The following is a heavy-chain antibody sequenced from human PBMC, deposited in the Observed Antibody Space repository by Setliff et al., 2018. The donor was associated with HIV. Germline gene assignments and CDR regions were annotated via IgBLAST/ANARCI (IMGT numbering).Heavy chain of an antibody. CDR1: GYNFGNSW. J-gene: IGHJ4*02. V-gene: IGHV5-51*01. CDR3: AKTSTRFWSGYSRPPFDY. Sequence: GESLKISCKASGYNFGNSWIVWVRQVPGKGLEWIGIISPGDSVTKYSQSFQSQVTISADESTNTAYLQWSSLTSSDTAIYYCAKTSTRFWSGYSRPPFDYWGQGALVTVSS. D-gene: IGHD3-3*01. CDR2: ISPGDSVT.